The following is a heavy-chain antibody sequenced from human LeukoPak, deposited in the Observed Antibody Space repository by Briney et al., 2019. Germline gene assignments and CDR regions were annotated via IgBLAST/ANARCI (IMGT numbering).Heavy chain of an antibody. J-gene: IGHJ3*02. CDR1: GGSISSSSYY. V-gene: IGHV4-39*07. Sequence: SETLSLTCTVSGGSISSSSYYWGWIRQPPGQGLEWIGYIYHSGSTYYNPSLKSRVTISVDRSKNQFSLKLRSVTAADTAVYYCARCPRSDAFDIWGQGTMVTVSS. CDR2: IYHSGST. CDR3: ARCPRSDAFDI.